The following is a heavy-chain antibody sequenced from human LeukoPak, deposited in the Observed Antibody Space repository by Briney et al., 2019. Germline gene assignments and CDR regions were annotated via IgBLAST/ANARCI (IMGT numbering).Heavy chain of an antibody. J-gene: IGHJ4*02. D-gene: IGHD5-12*01. Sequence: SETLSLTCSVSGGSISSYYWIWIRQPPGKGLEYIGYIYYSGTTNYNPSLKSRVTISLDTSKKQFFLKLNSVTAADTAVYYCASWRYSGYERYFDYRGQGILVTVSS. V-gene: IGHV4-59*01. CDR3: ASWRYSGYERYFDY. CDR1: GGSISSYY. CDR2: IYYSGTT.